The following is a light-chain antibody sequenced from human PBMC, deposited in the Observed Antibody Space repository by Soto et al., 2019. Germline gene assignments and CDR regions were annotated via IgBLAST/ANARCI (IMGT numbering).Light chain of an antibody. Sequence: QSVLTQPPSVSAAPGQKVTISCSGSDSNIGNDHVSWYQQFPGTAPKLLIYENNKRPSGIPDRFSGSKSGTSATLAITGLQTGDEADYYCAAWDSGLSAGVIGGGTQLTVL. V-gene: IGLV1-51*02. J-gene: IGLJ3*02. CDR2: ENN. CDR3: AAWDSGLSAGV. CDR1: DSNIGNDH.